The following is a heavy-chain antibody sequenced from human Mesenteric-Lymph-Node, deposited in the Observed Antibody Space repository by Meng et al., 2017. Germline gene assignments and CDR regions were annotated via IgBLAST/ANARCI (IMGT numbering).Heavy chain of an antibody. Sequence: GESLKISCAASGFIFSAYEMNWVRQAPGKGLEWISYITTSDRTKNYADSVKGRFTISRDNAKNLLYLQMDSLRVEDTALYYCARVGRTSDAFDIWGQGTMVTVSS. CDR1: GFIFSAYE. J-gene: IGHJ3*02. CDR2: ITTSDRTK. D-gene: IGHD3-16*01. V-gene: IGHV3-48*03. CDR3: ARVGRTSDAFDI.